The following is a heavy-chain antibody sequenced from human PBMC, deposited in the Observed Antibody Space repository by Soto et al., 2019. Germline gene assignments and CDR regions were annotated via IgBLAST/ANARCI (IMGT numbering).Heavy chain of an antibody. V-gene: IGHV3-30-3*01. CDR2: IAYDGINT. J-gene: IGHJ6*02. D-gene: IGHD1-1*01. Sequence: PGGSLRLSCVASGFNFGTYAIHWVRQAPGKGLQWVALIAYDGINTYYADSVKGRFTISRDNSKNTLHLQMNSLGPEDTGVYFCARVTPGNNLYYFSGLDVWGQGTSVTVSS. CDR3: ARVTPGNNLYYFSGLDV. CDR1: GFNFGTYA.